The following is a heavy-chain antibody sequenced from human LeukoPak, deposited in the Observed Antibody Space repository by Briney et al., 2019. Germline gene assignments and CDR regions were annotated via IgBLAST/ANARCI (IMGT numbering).Heavy chain of an antibody. V-gene: IGHV3-23*01. CDR3: AKNGEVLAWFDP. J-gene: IGHJ5*02. CDR2: ISASGDRT. D-gene: IGHD1-26*01. Sequence: PGGSLRLSCAASGFTFSSCTTSCVRQAPGGGLEWVSAISASGDRTYYADSVKGRFTISRDNSKNTLYLQMNSLRAEDTAVYSCAKNGEVLAWFDPWGQGTLVTVSS. CDR1: GFTFSSCT.